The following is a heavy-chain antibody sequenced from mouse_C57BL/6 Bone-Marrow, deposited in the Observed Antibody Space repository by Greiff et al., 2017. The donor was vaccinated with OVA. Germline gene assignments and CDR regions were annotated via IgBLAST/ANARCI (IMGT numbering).Heavy chain of an antibody. Sequence: VQLQQSGPVLVKPGASVKMSCKASGYTFTDYYMNWVKQSHGKSLEWIGVINPYNGGTSYNQKFKGKATLTVAQSSSTAYMELNSLTSEDSAVYYCARGRLHWFAYWGQGTLVTVSA. J-gene: IGHJ3*01. D-gene: IGHD2-4*01. CDR1: GYTFTDYY. CDR3: ARGRLHWFAY. CDR2: INPYNGGT. V-gene: IGHV1-19*01.